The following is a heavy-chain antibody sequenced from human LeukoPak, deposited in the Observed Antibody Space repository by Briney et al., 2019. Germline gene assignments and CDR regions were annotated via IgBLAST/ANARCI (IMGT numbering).Heavy chain of an antibody. J-gene: IGHJ6*02. V-gene: IGHV3-30-3*02. D-gene: IGHD1-26*01. CDR3: AKERPWECFYYGMNV. Sequence: PRRCLRLSCAPSGFSSSNYATHWVRQTPGKGLGWLAVISYDVRKIYYADSGEARLTISRDNSKNTLYLQMSSLRAEDTGLYYCAKERPWECFYYGMNVWGPGTTVTVSS. CDR1: GFSSSNYA. CDR2: ISYDVRKI.